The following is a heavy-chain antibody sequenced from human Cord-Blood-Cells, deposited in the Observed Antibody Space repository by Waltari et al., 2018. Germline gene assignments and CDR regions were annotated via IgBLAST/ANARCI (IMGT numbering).Heavy chain of an antibody. CDR1: GGSISSYY. D-gene: IGHD3-22*01. J-gene: IGHJ4*02. CDR2: IYYSGST. V-gene: IGHV4-59*08. CDR3: ARLDSSGYYSY. Sequence: QVQLQESGPGLVKPSETLSLTCTVSGGSISSYYWRWIRQPPGKGLEWIGYIYYSGSTNYNPSLKSRVTISVDTSKNQFSLKLSSVTAADTAVYYCARLDSSGYYSYWDQGTLVTVSS.